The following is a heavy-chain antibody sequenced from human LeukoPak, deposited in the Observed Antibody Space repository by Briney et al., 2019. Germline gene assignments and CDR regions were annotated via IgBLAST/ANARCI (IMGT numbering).Heavy chain of an antibody. V-gene: IGHV4-34*01. J-gene: IGHJ4*02. CDR1: GASFSAYF. Sequence: SETLSLTCGVYGASFSAYFWNWVRQSPGKGLEWIGEIKHGGGTNYNPSLMGRVTISVDTSKNQFSLMLTSVTAADTAVYYCARSPDILTGENFDYWGQGTLVTVSS. CDR2: IKHGGGT. D-gene: IGHD3-9*01. CDR3: ARSPDILTGENFDY.